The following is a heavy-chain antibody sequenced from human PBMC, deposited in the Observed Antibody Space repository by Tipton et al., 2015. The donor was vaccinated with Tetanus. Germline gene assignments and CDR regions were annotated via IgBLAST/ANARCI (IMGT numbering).Heavy chain of an antibody. CDR2: VHYSGRT. CDR1: GDSVRSGDHD. Sequence: GLVKPSETLSLTCTVSGDSVRSGDHDWNWIRQPPGKGLEWIGYVHYSGRTNKSPSLKSRVTLSIDKSKNQFSVRLTSVTAADTAVYYCARESEPFSSHFRFGQWSQGTLVTVSS. D-gene: IGHD2-2*01. V-gene: IGHV4-61*08. J-gene: IGHJ4*02. CDR3: ARESEPFSSHFRFGQ.